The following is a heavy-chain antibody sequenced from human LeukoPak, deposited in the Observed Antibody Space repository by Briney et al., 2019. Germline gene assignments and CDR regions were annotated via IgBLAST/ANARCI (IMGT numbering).Heavy chain of an antibody. D-gene: IGHD2-15*01. CDR3: ARDHCSGSCCYHKY. CDR2: ISAYNGNT. J-gene: IGHJ4*02. CDR1: GYTFTSYG. V-gene: IGHV1-18*01. Sequence: ASVKVSCKASGYTFTSYGISWVRQAPGQGLEWMGWISAYNGNTNYAQKLQGRVTTTTDTSTSTAYMELRSLRSDDTAVYYCARDHCSGSCCYHKYWGQGTLVTVSS.